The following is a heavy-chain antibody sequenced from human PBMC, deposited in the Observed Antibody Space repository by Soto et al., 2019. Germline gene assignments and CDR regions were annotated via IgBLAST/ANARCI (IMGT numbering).Heavy chain of an antibody. CDR3: ARGPYCTNGVCYGRWFDP. Sequence: QVQLVQSGAEVKKPGASVKVSCKASGYTFTSYDINWVRQATGQGLEWMGWMNPNSGNTGYAQKFQGRVTMTRNTSISTAYMELSSLRSEDTAVYYCARGPYCTNGVCYGRWFDPWGQGTLVTVSS. CDR1: GYTFTSYD. CDR2: MNPNSGNT. D-gene: IGHD2-8*01. J-gene: IGHJ5*02. V-gene: IGHV1-8*01.